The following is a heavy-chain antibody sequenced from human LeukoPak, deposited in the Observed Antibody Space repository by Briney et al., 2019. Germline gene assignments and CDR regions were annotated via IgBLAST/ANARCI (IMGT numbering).Heavy chain of an antibody. CDR2: IIPIFGTA. CDR1: GGTFSSYA. Sequence: ASVKVSCKASGGTFSSYAISWVRQAPGQGLEWMGGIIPIFGTANYAQKFQGRVTITADESTSTAYMELSSLRSEDTAVYYCATDPRGWNSADWGQGTLVTVSS. V-gene: IGHV1-69*13. D-gene: IGHD1-7*01. J-gene: IGHJ4*02. CDR3: ATDPRGWNSAD.